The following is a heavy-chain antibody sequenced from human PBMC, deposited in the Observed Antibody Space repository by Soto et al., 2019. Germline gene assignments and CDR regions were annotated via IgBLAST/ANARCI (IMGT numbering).Heavy chain of an antibody. Sequence: EVQLLESGGGLVQPGGSLRLSCAASGFTFSSYAMSWVRQAPGKGLEWVSVISGSGGYTYYADSVKGRFTISRDNCKNTLYLQMNSLRAEDTAVYYCAKGTVVVVAATRGGYFDYWGQGTLVTVSS. CDR1: GFTFSSYA. CDR2: ISGSGGYT. V-gene: IGHV3-23*01. CDR3: AKGTVVVVAATRGGYFDY. J-gene: IGHJ4*02. D-gene: IGHD2-15*01.